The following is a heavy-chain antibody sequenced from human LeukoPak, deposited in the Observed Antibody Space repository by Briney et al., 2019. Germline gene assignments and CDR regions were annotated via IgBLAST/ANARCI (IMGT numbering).Heavy chain of an antibody. CDR2: ISRSSSYI. J-gene: IGHJ4*02. CDR1: GFTFSSYS. Sequence: GGSLRLSCAASGFTFSSYSMNWVRQAPGKGLEWVSSISRSSSYIYYADSVKGRFTISRDNAKNSLYLQMNSLRAEDTAVYYCARDHGYCSSTSCYRDRASFDYWGQGTLVTVSS. D-gene: IGHD2-2*02. V-gene: IGHV3-21*01. CDR3: ARDHGYCSSTSCYRDRASFDY.